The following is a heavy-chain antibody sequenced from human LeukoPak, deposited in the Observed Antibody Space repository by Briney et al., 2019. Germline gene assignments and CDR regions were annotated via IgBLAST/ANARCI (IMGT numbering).Heavy chain of an antibody. V-gene: IGHV4-4*09. D-gene: IGHD2-21*01. CDR3: ATSHDVKTAPYDL. Sequence: SETLSLTCTVSGGPISSYYWSWVRQSPGKGLEWIGYIFTSGWTDYNPSLKSRVTMSVDTSKNQLSMELRFLTAADTAVYYCATSHDVKTAPYDLWGQGTLVTVS. CDR2: IFTSGWT. CDR1: GGPISSYY. J-gene: IGHJ5*02.